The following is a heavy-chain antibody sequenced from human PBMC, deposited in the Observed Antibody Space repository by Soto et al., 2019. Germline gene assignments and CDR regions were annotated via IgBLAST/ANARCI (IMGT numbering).Heavy chain of an antibody. J-gene: IGHJ4*02. Sequence: QVQLVQSGAEVKKPGSSVKVSCKASGGTFSSYAISWVRQAPGQGLEWMGGIIPIFGTANYAQKFQGRVTITADESTSTAYMELSSLRSEDTAVYYCARELPRGYDYVKGEVGGFDYWRQGTLVTVSS. V-gene: IGHV1-69*01. CDR3: ARELPRGYDYVKGEVGGFDY. D-gene: IGHD5-12*01. CDR2: IIPIFGTA. CDR1: GGTFSSYA.